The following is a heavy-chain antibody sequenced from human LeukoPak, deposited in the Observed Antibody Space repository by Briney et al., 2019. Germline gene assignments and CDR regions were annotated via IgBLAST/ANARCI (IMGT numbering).Heavy chain of an antibody. D-gene: IGHD1-26*01. Sequence: SETLSLTCTVSGGSISSSSYYWGWIRQPPGKGLDWIGSIYYSGSTYYNPSLKRRVTISVDTSKNQFSLKLNSVTAADTAVYYCASLRERSYYARGFDYWGQGTLVTVSS. V-gene: IGHV4-39*01. CDR3: ASLRERSYYARGFDY. CDR1: GGSISSSSYY. CDR2: IYYSGST. J-gene: IGHJ4*02.